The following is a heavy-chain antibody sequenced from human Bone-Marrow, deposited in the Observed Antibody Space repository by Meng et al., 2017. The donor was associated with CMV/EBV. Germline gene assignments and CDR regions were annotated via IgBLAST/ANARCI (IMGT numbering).Heavy chain of an antibody. D-gene: IGHD5-18*01. CDR3: ASTRGRPRGYSYGHPGGMDV. Sequence: GSLRLSCTVSGYSISSGYYWGWIRQPPGKGLEWIGEINHSGSTNYNPSLKSRVTISVDTSKNQFSLKLSSVTAADTAVYYCASTRGRPRGYSYGHPGGMDVWGQGTTVTVSS. CDR2: INHSGST. J-gene: IGHJ6*02. CDR1: GYSISSGYY. V-gene: IGHV4-38-2*02.